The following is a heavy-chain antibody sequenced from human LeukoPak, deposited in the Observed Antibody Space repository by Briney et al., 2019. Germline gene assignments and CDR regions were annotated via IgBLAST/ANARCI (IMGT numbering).Heavy chain of an antibody. CDR2: ISWDGGST. Sequence: GGFLRLSCAASGFTFDDYAMHWVRQAPGKGLEWVSLISWDGGSTYYADSVKGRFTISRDNSKNSLYLQMNSLRAEDTALYYCAKEGQGYYMDVWGKGTTVTVSS. CDR3: AKEGQGYYMDV. V-gene: IGHV3-43D*03. J-gene: IGHJ6*03. CDR1: GFTFDDYA.